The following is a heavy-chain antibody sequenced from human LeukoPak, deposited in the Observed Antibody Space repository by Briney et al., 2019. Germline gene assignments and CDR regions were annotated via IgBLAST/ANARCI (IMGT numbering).Heavy chain of an antibody. CDR1: GFTFSSYA. CDR2: ISGSGGST. V-gene: IGHV3-23*01. Sequence: PGGSLRLSCAASGFTFSSYAMSWVRQAPGKGLEWVSAISGSGGSTYYADSVKGRFTISRDNSKNTLYLQMNSLKTEDTAVYYCTALRGLLYFDYWGQGTLVTVSS. D-gene: IGHD3-10*01. CDR3: TALRGLLYFDY. J-gene: IGHJ4*02.